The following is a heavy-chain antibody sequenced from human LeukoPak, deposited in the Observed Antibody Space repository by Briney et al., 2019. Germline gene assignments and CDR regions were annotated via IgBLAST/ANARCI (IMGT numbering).Heavy chain of an antibody. Sequence: GGSLRLSCAASGFTFSSYGMHWVRQAPGKGLEWVAFIRYDGSNKYYADSVKGRFTISRDNSKNTLYLQMNSLRAEDTAVYYCARDLEYYYYMDAWGKGTTVTVSS. J-gene: IGHJ6*03. CDR2: IRYDGSNK. CDR1: GFTFSSYG. CDR3: ARDLEYYYYMDA. V-gene: IGHV3-30*02.